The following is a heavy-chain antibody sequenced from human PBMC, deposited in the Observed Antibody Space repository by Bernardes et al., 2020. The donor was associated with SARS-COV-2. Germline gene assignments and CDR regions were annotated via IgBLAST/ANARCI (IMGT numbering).Heavy chain of an antibody. CDR3: ARMIIVPGQMDYFDS. D-gene: IGHD3-22*01. V-gene: IGHV4-59*01. J-gene: IGHJ4*02. Sequence: SETLSLTCSVSGASLSPYAWSWNRQSPGKGLEWVGSLYPGWSDRTTRSLTSRVTILRHTSGNQFSLDMTSVTAADTAIYYCARMIIVPGQMDYFDSWGQGILVTVSS. CDR1: GASLSPYA. CDR2: LYPGWSD.